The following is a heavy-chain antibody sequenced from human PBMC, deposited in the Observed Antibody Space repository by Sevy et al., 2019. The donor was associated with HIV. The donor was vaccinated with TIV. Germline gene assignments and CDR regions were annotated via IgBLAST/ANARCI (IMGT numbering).Heavy chain of an antibody. CDR1: GDSINTYY. D-gene: IGHD2-2*01. CDR3: ARLRWDLVVVPGATPGCYFDY. Sequence: SETLSLTCTVSGDSINTYYWSWIRRPPGKGLEWIGCDSHSGNTNDNPSLKSRVSMSLDTSRNQFSLKVKSVTAADTAVYYCARLRWDLVVVPGATPGCYFDYWGQGTLVTVSS. V-gene: IGHV4-59*08. J-gene: IGHJ4*02. CDR2: DSHSGNT.